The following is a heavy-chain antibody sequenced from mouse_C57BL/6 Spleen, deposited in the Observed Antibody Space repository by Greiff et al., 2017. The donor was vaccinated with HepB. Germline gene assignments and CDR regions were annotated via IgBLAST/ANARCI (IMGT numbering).Heavy chain of an antibody. CDR1: GFTFSSYG. Sequence: EVKLMESGGDLVKPGGSLKLSCAASGFTFSSYGMSWVRQTPDKRLEWVATISSGGSYTYYPDSVKGRFTISRDNAQNTRYLQMSSLKSEDAAMYYCATHDYYVPWFAYWGQGTPVTVSA. V-gene: IGHV5-6*01. D-gene: IGHD1-1*01. J-gene: IGHJ3*01. CDR3: ATHDYYVPWFAY. CDR2: ISSGGSYT.